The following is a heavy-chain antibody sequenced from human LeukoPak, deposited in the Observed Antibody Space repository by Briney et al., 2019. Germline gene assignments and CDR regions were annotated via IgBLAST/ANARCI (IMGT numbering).Heavy chain of an antibody. D-gene: IGHD3-16*01. CDR2: ISSSTYI. J-gene: IGHJ4*02. CDR1: GFTFRSYS. V-gene: IGHV3-21*01. Sequence: GGSLRLSCAASGFTFRSYSMNWVRQAPGKGLEWVSTISSSTYIYYADSVKGRFTTSRDNAENSVYLQMDSLRGDDTAVYYCARDLSLGAPGGFDYWGQGTLVTVSS. CDR3: ARDLSLGAPGGFDY.